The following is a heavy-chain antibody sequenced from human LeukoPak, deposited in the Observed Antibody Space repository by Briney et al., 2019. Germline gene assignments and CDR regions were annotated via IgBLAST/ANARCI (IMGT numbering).Heavy chain of an antibody. D-gene: IGHD4-17*01. CDR2: ISYDGSNK. CDR3: ARVPYGDYGGVWDDAFDI. V-gene: IGHV3-30-3*01. Sequence: PGGSLRLSCAASGFTFSSYAMHWVRQAPGKGLEWVAVISYDGSNKYYADSVKGRFTISRDNSKNTLYLQMNSLRAEDTAVYYCARVPYGDYGGVWDDAFDIWGQGTMVTVSS. J-gene: IGHJ3*02. CDR1: GFTFSSYA.